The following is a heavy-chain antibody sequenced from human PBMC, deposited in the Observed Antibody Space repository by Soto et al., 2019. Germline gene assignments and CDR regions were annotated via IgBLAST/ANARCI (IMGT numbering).Heavy chain of an antibody. V-gene: IGHV4-59*12. D-gene: IGHD3-3*01. CDR1: GGTISSYY. J-gene: IGHJ6*02. CDR2: IYYSGST. Sequence: PSETLSLTCTVSGGTISSYYWSWIRQPPGKGLEWIGYIYYSGSTNYNPSLKSRVTISVDTSKNQFSLKLSSVTAADTAVYYCARDRRITIFVVDPYYGMDVWGQGTTVTVSS. CDR3: ARDRRITIFVVDPYYGMDV.